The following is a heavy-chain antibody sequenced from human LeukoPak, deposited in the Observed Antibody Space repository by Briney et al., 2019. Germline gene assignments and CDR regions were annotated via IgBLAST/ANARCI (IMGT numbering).Heavy chain of an antibody. V-gene: IGHV3-30*02. CDR3: ARAIAGTTEY. D-gene: IGHD1-20*01. Sequence: TGGSLRLSCAASGFTFSSYGMHWVRQAPGKGLEWVAFIRYDGSNKYYADSVKGRFTISKDNSKDTLYLQMNSLRPEDTAVYYCARAIAGTTEYWGQGILVTVSS. J-gene: IGHJ4*02. CDR1: GFTFSSYG. CDR2: IRYDGSNK.